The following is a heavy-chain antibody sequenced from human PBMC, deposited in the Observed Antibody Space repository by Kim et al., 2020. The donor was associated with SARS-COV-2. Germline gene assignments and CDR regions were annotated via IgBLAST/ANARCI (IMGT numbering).Heavy chain of an antibody. V-gene: IGHV3-15*01. D-gene: IGHD4-17*01. CDR2: TT. CDR3: TTYYGDYGTL. J-gene: IGHJ4*02. Sequence: TTDYAAPVKGRFTISRDDSKNTLYLQMNSLKTEDTAVYYCTTYYGDYGTLGGQGTLVTVSS.